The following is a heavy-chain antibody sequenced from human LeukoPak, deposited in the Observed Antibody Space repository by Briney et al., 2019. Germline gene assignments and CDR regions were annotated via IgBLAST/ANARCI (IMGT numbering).Heavy chain of an antibody. CDR2: INHSGST. Sequence: PSETLSLTCTVSGGSISSSSYYWGWIRQPPGKGLEWIGEINHSGSTNYNPSLKSRVTISVDTSKNQFSLKLSSVTAADTAVYYCARGRMYYDSSGYYYSEYNWFDPWGQGTLVTVSS. CDR3: ARGRMYYDSSGYYYSEYNWFDP. CDR1: GGSISSSSYY. J-gene: IGHJ5*02. V-gene: IGHV4-39*07. D-gene: IGHD3-22*01.